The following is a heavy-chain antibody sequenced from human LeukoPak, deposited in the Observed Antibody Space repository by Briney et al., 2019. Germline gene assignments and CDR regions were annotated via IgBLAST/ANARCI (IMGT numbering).Heavy chain of an antibody. Sequence: GGSLRLSCAASGFTFSSYSMNWVRQAPGKGLEWVSSISSSSSYIYYADSVKGRFTISRDNAKNSLYLQMNSLRAEDTAVYYCAKRYCSSTTCYGDRGAFDYWGQGTLVTVSS. J-gene: IGHJ4*02. CDR3: AKRYCSSTTCYGDRGAFDY. CDR1: GFTFSSYS. CDR2: ISSSSSYI. D-gene: IGHD2-2*01. V-gene: IGHV3-21*04.